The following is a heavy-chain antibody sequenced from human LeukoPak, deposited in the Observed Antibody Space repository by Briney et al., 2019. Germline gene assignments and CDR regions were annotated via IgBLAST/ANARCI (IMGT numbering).Heavy chain of an antibody. D-gene: IGHD3-10*01. CDR2: INSDGSTT. J-gene: IGHJ3*02. CDR1: GFTFSSYW. V-gene: IGHV3-74*01. Sequence: GGSLRLSCAASGFTFSSYWMHWVRQAPGKGLVWVSHINSDGSTTTYADSVRGRLTISRDNAKNTLYLQMNSLRAEDTAVYYCARESVFYGSGTYYNLRDAFDIWGQGTMVTVSS. CDR3: ARESVFYGSGTYYNLRDAFDI.